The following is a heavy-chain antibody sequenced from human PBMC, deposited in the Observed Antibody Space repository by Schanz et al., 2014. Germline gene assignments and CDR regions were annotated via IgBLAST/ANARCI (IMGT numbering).Heavy chain of an antibody. CDR1: GFTFSSYT. CDR3: VKDLQRELLRDDHYYGMDV. D-gene: IGHD1-26*01. V-gene: IGHV3-23*04. J-gene: IGHJ6*02. Sequence: EVQLVESGGGLVKPGDSLRLSCAASGFTFSSYTMNWVRQAPGRGLEWVSSINGAHNTHHADFVEGRFTISRDNSKNTMYLQMNSLRAEDTAVYYCVKDLQRELLRDDHYYGMDVWGQGTTVTVSS. CDR2: INGAHNT.